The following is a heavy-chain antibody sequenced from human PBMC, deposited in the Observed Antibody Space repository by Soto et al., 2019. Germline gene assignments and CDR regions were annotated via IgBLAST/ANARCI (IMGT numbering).Heavy chain of an antibody. CDR3: AKDLTGTTMAGSVGMDV. J-gene: IGHJ6*02. D-gene: IGHD1-7*01. Sequence: AGSLRLSCAASGFTFSSYGMHWVRQAPGKGLEWVAVISYDGSNKYYADSVKGRFTISRDNSKNTLYLQMNSLRAEDTAVYYCAKDLTGTTMAGSVGMDVWGQGTTVTVSS. CDR2: ISYDGSNK. V-gene: IGHV3-30*18. CDR1: GFTFSSYG.